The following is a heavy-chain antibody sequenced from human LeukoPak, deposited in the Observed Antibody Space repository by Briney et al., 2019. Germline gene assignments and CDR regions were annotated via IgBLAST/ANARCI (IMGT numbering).Heavy chain of an antibody. CDR3: ARSYYGSGSPSYYYYGMDV. D-gene: IGHD3-10*01. J-gene: IGHJ6*02. V-gene: IGHV3-30-3*01. Sequence: GGSLRLSCAASGFTFSSYAMHWVRQAPGMGLEWVAVISYDGSNKYYADSVKGRFTISRDNSKNTLYLQMNSLEAEDTAVYYCARSYYGSGSPSYYYYGMDVWGQGTTVTVSS. CDR1: GFTFSSYA. CDR2: ISYDGSNK.